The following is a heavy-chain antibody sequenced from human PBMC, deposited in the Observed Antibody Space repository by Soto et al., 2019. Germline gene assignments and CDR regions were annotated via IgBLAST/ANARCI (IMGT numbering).Heavy chain of an antibody. D-gene: IGHD2-2*02. V-gene: IGHV5-51*01. J-gene: IGHJ6*02. CDR2: IYPGDSDT. Sequence: GESLKISCKGSGYSFTSYWIGWVRQMPGKGLEWMGIIYPGDSDTRYSPSFQGQVTISADKSISTAYLQWSNLKASDTAMYYCARQGRYCSSTSCYTSHYGMDVWGQGTTVTAP. CDR3: ARQGRYCSSTSCYTSHYGMDV. CDR1: GYSFTSYW.